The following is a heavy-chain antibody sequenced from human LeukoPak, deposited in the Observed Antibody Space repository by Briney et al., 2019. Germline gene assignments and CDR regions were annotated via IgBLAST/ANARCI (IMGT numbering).Heavy chain of an antibody. CDR3: ARGVTVTTDL. J-gene: IGHJ5*02. D-gene: IGHD4-17*01. CDR2: LSSSGGST. CDR1: GFFFSNYD. V-gene: IGHV3-23*01. Sequence: TGGSLRLSCAVSGFFFSNYDMNWVRQAPGKGLEWVSGLSSSGGSTFYADSVKGRFTISRDNSKNTVYLQMNSLRGEDTAIYYCARGVTVTTDLWGQGTLVTVSS.